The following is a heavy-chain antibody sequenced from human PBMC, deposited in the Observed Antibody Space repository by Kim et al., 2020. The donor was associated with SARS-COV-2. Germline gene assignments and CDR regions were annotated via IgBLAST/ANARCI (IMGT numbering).Heavy chain of an antibody. CDR1: GGSISSSSYY. CDR2: IYYSGST. CDR3: ASLWGLYSSGWGLDY. D-gene: IGHD6-19*01. Sequence: SETLSLTCTVSGGSISSSSYYWGWIRQPPGKGLEWIGSIYYSGSTYYNPSLKSRVTISVDTSKNQFSLKLSSVTAADTAVDYCASLWGLYSSGWGLDYWG. J-gene: IGHJ4*01. V-gene: IGHV4-39*01.